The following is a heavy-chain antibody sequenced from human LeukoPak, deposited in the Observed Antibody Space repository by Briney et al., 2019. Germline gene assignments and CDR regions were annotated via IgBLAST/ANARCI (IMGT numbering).Heavy chain of an antibody. CDR2: ISAYNGNT. J-gene: IGHJ4*02. Sequence: GASVKVSCKASGYTFTSYGISWVRQAPGQGLEWMGWISAYNGNTNYAQKLQGRVTMTTDTSTSTAYMELRSLRSDDTAVYYCARTPLEWFGELPPRYFDYWGQGTLVTVSS. D-gene: IGHD3-10*01. CDR1: GYTFTSYG. V-gene: IGHV1-18*01. CDR3: ARTPLEWFGELPPRYFDY.